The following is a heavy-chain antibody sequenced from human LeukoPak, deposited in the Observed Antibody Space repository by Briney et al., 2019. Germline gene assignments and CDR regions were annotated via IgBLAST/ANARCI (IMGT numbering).Heavy chain of an antibody. D-gene: IGHD1-26*01. CDR1: GFAFNSYT. CDR3: ARVAQGAATENYFYYYMDV. CDR2: ITSRSSHI. J-gene: IGHJ6*03. Sequence: GGSLRLSCGASGFAFNSYTITWVRQAPGKGLESVSSITSRSSHIYIADSVKGRFTISRDNAKNSLFLQMSSLRVEDTAVYYCARVAQGAATENYFYYYMDVWGKGTTVTVSS. V-gene: IGHV3-21*01.